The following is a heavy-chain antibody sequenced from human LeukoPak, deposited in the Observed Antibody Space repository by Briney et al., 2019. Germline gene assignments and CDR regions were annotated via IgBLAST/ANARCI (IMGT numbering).Heavy chain of an antibody. CDR3: AREALVWGYYYYVMDV. J-gene: IGHJ6*04. D-gene: IGHD6-13*01. V-gene: IGHV4-31*03. CDR2: IYYSGST. CDR1: GRSISSGGYY. Sequence: PSETVSLTCTVSGRSISSGGYYWSWIRQQPGKGLEWIGYIYYSGSTYYNPSLKSRVTISVDTSKNQISLKLSCVTAADTAVYDCAREALVWGYYYYVMDVWGKGTTVTVSS.